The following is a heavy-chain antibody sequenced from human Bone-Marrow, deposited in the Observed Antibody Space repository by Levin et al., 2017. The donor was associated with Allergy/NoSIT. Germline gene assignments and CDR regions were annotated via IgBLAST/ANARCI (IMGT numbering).Heavy chain of an antibody. J-gene: IGHJ4*02. D-gene: IGHD5-24*01. CDR2: ISGSGSNT. V-gene: IGHV3-23*01. CDR1: GFRFSNYA. Sequence: PGGSLRLSCVASGFRFSNYAMSWVRQTPGKGLEWVSTISGSGSNTFYADSMRGRFTISKDNSKNLLYLQIDSLRVEDTAVYYCAKGWLQFEYFDYWGQGTLVTVSS. CDR3: AKGWLQFEYFDY.